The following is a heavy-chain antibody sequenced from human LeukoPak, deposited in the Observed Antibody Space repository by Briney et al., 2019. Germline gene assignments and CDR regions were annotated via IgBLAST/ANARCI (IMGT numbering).Heavy chain of an antibody. Sequence: PGRSLRLSCAASGFTFSSYGMHWVRQAPGKGLEWVAVISYDGSNKYYADSVKGRFTISRDNSKNTLYLQMNSLRAEDTAVYYCAKFPLGYSYGLTYFDYWGQGTLVTVSS. CDR3: AKFPLGYSYGLTYFDY. V-gene: IGHV3-30*18. CDR1: GFTFSSYG. D-gene: IGHD5-18*01. J-gene: IGHJ4*02. CDR2: ISYDGSNK.